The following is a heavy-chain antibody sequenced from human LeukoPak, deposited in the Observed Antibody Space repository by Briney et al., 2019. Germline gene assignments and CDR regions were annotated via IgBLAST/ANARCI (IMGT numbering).Heavy chain of an antibody. CDR1: GFTFSSYA. CDR3: ARDLVVTSYYYYGMDV. J-gene: IGHJ6*02. Sequence: PGGSLRLSCTASGFTFSSYAMHWVRQAPGKGLEWVAVISYDGSNKYYADSVKGRFIISRDNSKNTLYLQMNSLRAEDTAVYYCARDLVVTSYYYYGMDVWGQGTTVTVSS. V-gene: IGHV3-30*04. D-gene: IGHD4-23*01. CDR2: ISYDGSNK.